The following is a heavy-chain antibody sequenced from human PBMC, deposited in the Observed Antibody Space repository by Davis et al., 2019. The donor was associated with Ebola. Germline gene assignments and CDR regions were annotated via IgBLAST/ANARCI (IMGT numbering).Heavy chain of an antibody. J-gene: IGHJ6*02. CDR2: INPNIGGT. V-gene: IGHV1-2*02. CDR1: GYSFTDYY. CDR3: ARDAGYYYYGLDV. Sequence: ASVMVSCKASGYSFTDYYIHWLLQAPGQGLEWMGWINPNIGGTNYDQRFQGRVTMTRDTSSSTVYMELRRMRSDDTAVYYCARDAGYYYYGLDVWGQGTTVTVSS.